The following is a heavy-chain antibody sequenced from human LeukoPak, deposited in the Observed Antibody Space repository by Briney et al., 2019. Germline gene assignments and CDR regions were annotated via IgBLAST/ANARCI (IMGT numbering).Heavy chain of an antibody. Sequence: PSETLSLTCTVSGGSISSYYWSWIRQPPGKGLEWVGYIYYSGSTNYNPSLKSRVTISVDTSKNQFSLKLSSVTAADTAVYYCARDVWGRDGYNYFDYWGQGTLVTVSS. J-gene: IGHJ4*02. CDR2: IYYSGST. CDR3: ARDVWGRDGYNYFDY. CDR1: GGSISSYY. V-gene: IGHV4-59*01. D-gene: IGHD5-24*01.